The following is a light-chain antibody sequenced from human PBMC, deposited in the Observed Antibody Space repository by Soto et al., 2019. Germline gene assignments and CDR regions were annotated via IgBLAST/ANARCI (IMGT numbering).Light chain of an antibody. Sequence: QSVLTQPPSASGTPGQRVTISCSGSSSNIGSNTVNWYQQLLGTAPKLLIFINDQRPSGVPDRFSGSKSGTSASLAISGLLPDDESDYYAAAWHDRLSTWVFGGGTKLTV. J-gene: IGLJ3*02. CDR3: AAWHDRLSTWV. CDR2: IND. CDR1: SSNIGSNT. V-gene: IGLV1-44*01.